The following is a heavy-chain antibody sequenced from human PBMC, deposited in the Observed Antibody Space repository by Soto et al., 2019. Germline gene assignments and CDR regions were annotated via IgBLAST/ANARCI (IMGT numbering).Heavy chain of an antibody. J-gene: IGHJ5*02. CDR2: IYYSGRT. V-gene: IGHV4-59*01. CDR1: GGSISSYY. D-gene: IGHD2-2*02. CDR3: ARGYCSSTICYIWDNWFDP. Sequence: QVQLQESGPGLVKPSETLSLTCTVSGGSISSYYWSWIRQPPGKGLEWIGYIYYSGRTNYNPSLKSRVPISVDTSKTQFSLKLSSVTAADTAVYYCARGYCSSTICYIWDNWFDPWGQGTLVTVSS.